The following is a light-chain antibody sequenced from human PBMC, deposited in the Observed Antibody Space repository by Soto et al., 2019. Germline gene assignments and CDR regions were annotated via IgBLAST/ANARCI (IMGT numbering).Light chain of an antibody. CDR1: QSVRSS. CDR2: DAA. Sequence: DIVMTQYPESLAVSLAERATLFCRASQSVRSSLAWYQQTHRQAPRLLVFDAATRATGIPARFSGSGSGTEVTLTISSLQSEDAAVFYCQQYNNWPPTFGQGTRLEIK. V-gene: IGKV3-15*01. CDR3: QQYNNWPPT. J-gene: IGKJ5*01.